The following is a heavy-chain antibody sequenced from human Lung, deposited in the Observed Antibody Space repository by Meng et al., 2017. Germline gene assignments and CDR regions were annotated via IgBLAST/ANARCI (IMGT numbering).Heavy chain of an antibody. J-gene: IGHJ2*01. V-gene: IGHV1-18*01. CDR3: ARYVPNGSFWYFDF. CDR1: GYIFTNYD. Sequence: VQLLQSGADAKKPGASMKVSCKASGYIFTNYDISWVRQAPGQGLEWMGWISVKNGEAKYPQNFQGRVTMTTDTTTSTAYMELRSLTSDDTAVYYCARYVPNGSFWYFDFWGRGTLVTVSS. D-gene: IGHD6-13*01. CDR2: ISVKNGEA.